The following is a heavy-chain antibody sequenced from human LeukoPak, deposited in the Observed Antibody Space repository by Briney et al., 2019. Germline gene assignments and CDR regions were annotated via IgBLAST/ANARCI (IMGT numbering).Heavy chain of an antibody. CDR3: ASPTYYYDSSPLDY. CDR1: GFNFNTYT. J-gene: IGHJ4*02. Sequence: GGSLRLSCAASGFNFNTYTMNWVRQAPGKGLEWVSYISSTSSTIYYADSVKGRFTISRDNAKNSLYLQMNSLRAEDTAVYYCASPTYYYDSSPLDYWGQGTLVTVSS. D-gene: IGHD3-22*01. CDR2: ISSTSSTI. V-gene: IGHV3-48*01.